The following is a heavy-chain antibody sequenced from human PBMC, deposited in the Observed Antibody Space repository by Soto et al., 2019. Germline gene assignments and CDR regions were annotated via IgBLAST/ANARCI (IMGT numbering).Heavy chain of an antibody. CDR2: IYSGGTT. V-gene: IGHV3-53*02. D-gene: IGHD3-3*01. Sequence: EEQWVETGGGLIQPGGSLRLSCAVSGFTVIRDYMNWVRQAPGKGLEWVSVIYSGGTTYHADSVKGRFTISRDNSGNTLFLQMNSLRAEDTAMYYCARSTEWNAFDLWGQGTMVTVSS. J-gene: IGHJ3*01. CDR1: GFTVIRDY. CDR3: ARSTEWNAFDL.